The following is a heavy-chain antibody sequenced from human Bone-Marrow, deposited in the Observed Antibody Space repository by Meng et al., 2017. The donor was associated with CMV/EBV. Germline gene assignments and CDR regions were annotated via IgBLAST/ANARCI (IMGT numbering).Heavy chain of an antibody. Sequence: GESLKISCAASGFTVSSNYMSWVRQAPGKGLEWVSLTYSGGSTYYADSVKGRFTISRDTSKNTLYLQMNSLRAEDTAVYYCAKGYHEEYWGQGTLVTVSS. J-gene: IGHJ4*02. D-gene: IGHD5-18*01. CDR1: GFTVSSNY. CDR3: AKGYHEEY. CDR2: TYSGGST. V-gene: IGHV3-66*02.